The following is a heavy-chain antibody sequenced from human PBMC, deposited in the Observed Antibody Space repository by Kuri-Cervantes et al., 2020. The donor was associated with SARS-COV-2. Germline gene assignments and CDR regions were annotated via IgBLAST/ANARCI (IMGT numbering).Heavy chain of an antibody. J-gene: IGHJ3*02. D-gene: IGHD1/OR15-1a*01. V-gene: IGHV3-48*04. CDR2: ISSSSSTI. CDR3: AKREENNAFDM. Sequence: GSLRLSCAASGFTFSSYSMNWVRQAPGKGLEWVSYISSSSSTIYYADSVKGRFTISRDNAKNSLYLQMNSLRAEDSAVYYCAKREENNAFDMWGRGTMVTVSS. CDR1: GFTFSSYS.